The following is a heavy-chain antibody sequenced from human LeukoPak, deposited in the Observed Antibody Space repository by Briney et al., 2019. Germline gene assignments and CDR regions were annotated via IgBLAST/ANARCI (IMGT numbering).Heavy chain of an antibody. D-gene: IGHD4-11*01. CDR3: ARAKTSPGTDYYYYYYMDV. Sequence: ASVKVSCKASGYTFTSYYMHWVRQAPGQGLEWMGIINPSGGSTSYAQKFQGRVTMTRDTSTSTVYMELSSLRSEDTAVYYCARAKTSPGTDYYYYYYMDVWGKGTTVTVS. J-gene: IGHJ6*03. CDR2: INPSGGST. V-gene: IGHV1-46*01. CDR1: GYTFTSYY.